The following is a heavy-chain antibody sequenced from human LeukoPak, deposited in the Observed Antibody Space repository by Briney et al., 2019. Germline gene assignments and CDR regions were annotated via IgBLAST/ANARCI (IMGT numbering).Heavy chain of an antibody. Sequence: PGGSLRLSCAASGLTFSSFGMHWIRQAPGKGLEWVAVISYDGNNKDYGDSVKGRFTISRDNSKNTLYLQMNSLRAEDTAVYYCAKDGWLSLFTESLIRAFDIWGQGTMVTVSS. CDR2: ISYDGNNK. CDR1: GLTFSSFG. CDR3: AKDGWLSLFTESLIRAFDI. V-gene: IGHV3-30*18. J-gene: IGHJ3*02. D-gene: IGHD6-19*01.